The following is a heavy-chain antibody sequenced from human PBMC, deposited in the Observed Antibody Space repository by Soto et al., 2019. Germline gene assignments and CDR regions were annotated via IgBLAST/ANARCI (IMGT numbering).Heavy chain of an antibody. CDR2: ISGFSPYT. D-gene: IGHD2-15*01. CDR1: GFTLTTYA. CDR3: ARDRGYDAHDYYYNAMDV. J-gene: IGHJ6*02. V-gene: IGHV3-21*01. Sequence: EVQLLQSGGGLVQPGGSLRLSCAASGFTLTTYAMSWVRQAPGKGLEWVSGISGFSPYTFYAESVKGRFTISRDNAKNSLYLQMNSLRAEDTAVYYCARDRGYDAHDYYYNAMDVWGQGTTVTVSS.